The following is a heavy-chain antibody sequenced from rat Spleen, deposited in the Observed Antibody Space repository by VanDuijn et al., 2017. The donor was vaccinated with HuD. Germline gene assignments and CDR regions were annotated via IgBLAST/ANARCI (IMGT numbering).Heavy chain of an antibody. V-gene: IGHV2S30*01. D-gene: IGHD1-12*02. CDR2: MRHDGDT. CDR3: TTGDYSDGGDY. Sequence: QVQLKESGPGLVQPSQTLSLTCTVSGFSLTGNNVHWVRQPPGKGLEWMGRMRHDGDTYYHSALKSRLSISRDTSKNQVFLKMNSLQTEDTATYFCTTGDYSDGGDYWGQGVMVTVSS. J-gene: IGHJ2*01. CDR1: GFSLTGNN.